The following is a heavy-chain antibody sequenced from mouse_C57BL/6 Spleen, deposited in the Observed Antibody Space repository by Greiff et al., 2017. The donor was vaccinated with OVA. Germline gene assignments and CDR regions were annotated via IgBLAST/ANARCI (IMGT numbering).Heavy chain of an antibody. V-gene: IGHV1-52*01. CDR2: IDPSDSET. J-gene: IGHJ4*01. Sequence: QVQLKQPGAELVRPGSSVKLSCKASGYTFTSYWMHWVKQRPIQGLEWIGNIDPSDSETHYNQKFKDKATLTVDKSSSTAYMQLSSLTSEDSAVYYCARPYYGDAMDYWGQGTSVTVSS. CDR3: ARPYYGDAMDY. CDR1: GYTFTSYW. D-gene: IGHD2-10*01.